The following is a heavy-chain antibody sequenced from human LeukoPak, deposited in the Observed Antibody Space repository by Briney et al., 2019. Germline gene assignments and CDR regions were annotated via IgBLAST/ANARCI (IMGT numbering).Heavy chain of an antibody. V-gene: IGHV3-74*01. CDR3: ASAMVRGTQNDY. D-gene: IGHD3-10*01. CDR2: INSDGSST. Sequence: PGGSLRLSCAASGFTFSSYWMHWVRQAPGKGLVWVSRINSDGSSTTYADSVKGRFTISRDNAKNTLYLQMNSLRAEDTAVYYCASAMVRGTQNDYWGQGTLVTVSS. CDR1: GFTFSSYW. J-gene: IGHJ4*02.